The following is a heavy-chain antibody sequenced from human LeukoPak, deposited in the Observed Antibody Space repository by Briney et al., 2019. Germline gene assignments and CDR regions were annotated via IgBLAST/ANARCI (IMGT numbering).Heavy chain of an antibody. J-gene: IGHJ4*02. CDR3: ARVGVPSIHFDILTSFVY. CDR1: GYIFTGHY. CDR2: INPNNGGT. Sequence: GASVKVSCKASGYIFTGHYMHWVRQAPGQGLEWMGWINPNNGGTNYARKFQGRVTMTRDTSTNTAYMELSTLTSDDTAVYYCARVGVPSIHFDILTSFVYWGQGSLVTVSS. V-gene: IGHV1-2*02. D-gene: IGHD3-9*01.